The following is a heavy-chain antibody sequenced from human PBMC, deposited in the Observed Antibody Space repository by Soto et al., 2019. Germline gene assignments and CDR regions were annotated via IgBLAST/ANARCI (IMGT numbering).Heavy chain of an antibody. D-gene: IGHD6-13*01. CDR2: ISSSSDYI. Sequence: PGGSLRLSCAASGFTFTSYTMNWVRQAPGKGLEWVSSISSSSDYIYYADSMKGRVTISRDNAKNSLFLDMNSLTGEDTAVYYCARARVYATGPLDFWGPGTLVTVSS. CDR1: GFTFTSYT. J-gene: IGHJ4*02. CDR3: ARARVYATGPLDF. V-gene: IGHV3-21*06.